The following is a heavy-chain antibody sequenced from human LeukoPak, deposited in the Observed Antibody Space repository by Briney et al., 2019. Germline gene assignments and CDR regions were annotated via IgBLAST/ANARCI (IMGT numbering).Heavy chain of an antibody. D-gene: IGHD3-9*01. CDR2: IIPILGIA. J-gene: IGHJ4*02. V-gene: IGHV1-69*04. CDR3: ARDIYYDILTGYPPPPDY. CDR1: GGTFSSYA. Sequence: SVKVSCKASGGTFSSYASSWVRQAPGQGLEWMGRIIPILGIANYAQKFQGRVTITADKSRSTAYMVLSSLRCEDTAVYYCARDIYYDILTGYPPPPDYWGQGTLVTVSS.